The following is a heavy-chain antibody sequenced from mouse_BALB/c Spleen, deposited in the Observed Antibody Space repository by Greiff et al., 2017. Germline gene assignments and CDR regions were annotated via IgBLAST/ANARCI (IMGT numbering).Heavy chain of an antibody. J-gene: IGHJ3*01. Sequence: QVQLQQPGAELVKPGASVKLSCKASGYTFTSYWMHWVKQRPGQGLEWSGEINPSNGRTNYNEKFKSKATLTVDKSSSTAYMQLSSLTSEDSAVYYCARDGYDETWFAYWGQGTLVTVSA. CDR1: GYTFTSYW. D-gene: IGHD2-14*01. CDR3: ARDGYDETWFAY. CDR2: INPSNGRT. V-gene: IGHV1S81*02.